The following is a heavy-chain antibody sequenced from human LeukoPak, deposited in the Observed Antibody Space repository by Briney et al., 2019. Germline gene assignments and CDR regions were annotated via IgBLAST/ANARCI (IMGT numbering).Heavy chain of an antibody. D-gene: IGHD3-16*02. CDR1: GYTLTELS. V-gene: IGHV1-24*01. CDR3: ATVRYDYVWGSYRSRCYLDY. CDR2: FDPEDGET. Sequence: SSVKVSCKVSGYTLTELSMHWVRQAPGKGLEWMGGFDPEDGETIYAQKFQGRVTMTEDTSTDTAYMELSSLRSEDTAVYYCATVRYDYVWGSYRSRCYLDYWGQGTLVTVSS. J-gene: IGHJ4*02.